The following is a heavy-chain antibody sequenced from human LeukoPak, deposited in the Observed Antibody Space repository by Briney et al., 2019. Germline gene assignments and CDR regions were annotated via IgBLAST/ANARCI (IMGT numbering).Heavy chain of an antibody. J-gene: IGHJ3*02. V-gene: IGHV3-30*02. CDR2: IRYDGSNK. CDR3: AKGGMLEEYAFDI. CDR1: GFTFSSYG. D-gene: IGHD1-26*01. Sequence: PGGSLRLSCAASGFTFSSYGMHWVRQAPGKGLEWVAFIRYDGSNKYYADSVKGRFTISRDNSKNTLYLQMNSLRAEDTAVYYCAKGGMLEEYAFDIWGQGTMVTVSS.